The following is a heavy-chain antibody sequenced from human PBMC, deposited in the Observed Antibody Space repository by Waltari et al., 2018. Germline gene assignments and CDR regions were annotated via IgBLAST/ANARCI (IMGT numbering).Heavy chain of an antibody. V-gene: IGHV3-21*01. CDR1: GFPSVSYS. D-gene: IGHD3-10*01. J-gene: IGHJ4*02. Sequence: EVQLVESGGGLVKPGGSLSLSCAASGFPSVSYSMNWVRQAPGKGREWVSSISSSSSYIYYADSVKGRFTISRDNAKNSLYLQMNSLRAEDTAVYYCARDRVDYWGQGTLVTVSS. CDR2: ISSSSSYI. CDR3: ARDRVDY.